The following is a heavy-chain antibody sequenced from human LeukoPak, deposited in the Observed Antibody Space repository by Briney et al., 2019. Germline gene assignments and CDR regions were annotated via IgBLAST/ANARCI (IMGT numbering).Heavy chain of an antibody. V-gene: IGHV1-2*02. CDR1: GYTFTDSY. CDR2: IKPNSGGT. CDR3: ARGSIVGATFDYFDY. J-gene: IGHJ4*02. D-gene: IGHD1-26*01. Sequence: ASVRVSCKASGYTFTDSYIHWVRQAPGQGLEWMGWIKPNSGGTNYAQKFQGRVTMTRDTSISTAYMELSRLRSDDTAVYYCARGSIVGATFDYFDYWGQGTLVTVSS.